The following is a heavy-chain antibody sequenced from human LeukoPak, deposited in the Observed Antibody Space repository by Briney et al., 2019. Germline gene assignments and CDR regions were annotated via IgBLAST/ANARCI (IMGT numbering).Heavy chain of an antibody. CDR3: ARDSRNYYDSRGGGDEAFDI. D-gene: IGHD3-22*01. CDR2: INPNSGGA. J-gene: IGHJ3*02. V-gene: IGHV1-2*02. Sequence: ASVKVSCKTSGYTFTGYCIQWVRQAPGQGLEWMGWINPNSGGASYVQKFQGRVTMTSDTSISTAYMELSSLRSDDTAVYYCARDSRNYYDSRGGGDEAFDIWGQGTMVTVSS. CDR1: GYTFTGYC.